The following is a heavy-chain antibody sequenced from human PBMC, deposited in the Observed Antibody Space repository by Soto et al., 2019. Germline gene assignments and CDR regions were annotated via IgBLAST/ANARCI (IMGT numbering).Heavy chain of an antibody. J-gene: IGHJ4*02. CDR2: INKSGGST. CDR3: AKEQDPSWVLSIAAAGQSFDY. V-gene: IGHV3-23*01. D-gene: IGHD6-13*01. Sequence: PGGSLRLSCAASGFTFSSFAMSWVRQAPGKGLEWVSTINKSGGSTYYADSVKGRFTISRDNSKNMLFLQINGLRAEDTAVYHCAKEQDPSWVLSIAAAGQSFDYWGQGTLVTVSS. CDR1: GFTFSSFA.